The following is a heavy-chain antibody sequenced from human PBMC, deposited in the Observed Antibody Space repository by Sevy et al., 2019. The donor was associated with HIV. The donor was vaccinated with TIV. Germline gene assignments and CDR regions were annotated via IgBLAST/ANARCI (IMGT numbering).Heavy chain of an antibody. J-gene: IGHJ4*02. CDR3: AKDPALYGDYAIY. D-gene: IGHD4-17*01. CDR2: ISGSGGST. V-gene: IGHV3-23*01. CDR1: GFTFSSYA. Sequence: GGSLRLSCAASGFTFSSYAMSWVRQAPGKGLEWVSAISGSGGSTYYAGSVKGRLTISRDNSKNTLYLQMNSLRAEDTAVYYCAKDPALYGDYAIYWGQGTLVTVSS.